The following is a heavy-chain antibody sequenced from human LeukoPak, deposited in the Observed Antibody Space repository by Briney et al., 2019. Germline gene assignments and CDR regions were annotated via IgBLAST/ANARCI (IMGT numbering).Heavy chain of an antibody. D-gene: IGHD3-22*01. CDR2: ISGGGGST. J-gene: IGHJ4*02. CDR1: GFTFSSYG. CDR3: AKDYYDSSGYGEYDY. Sequence: GVLRLSCAASGFTFSSYGMSWVRQAPGKGLEWVSAISGGGGSTDYAGSVKGRFTISRDNSKNTLYLQMNSLRAEDTAVYYCAKDYYDSSGYGEYDYWGQGTLVTVSS. V-gene: IGHV3-23*01.